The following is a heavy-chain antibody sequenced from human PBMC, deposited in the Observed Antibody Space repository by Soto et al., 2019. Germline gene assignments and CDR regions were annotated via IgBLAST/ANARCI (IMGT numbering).Heavy chain of an antibody. CDR3: ARDLVSTIFGVVRNHWFDP. CDR1: GGSISSYY. J-gene: IGHJ5*02. Sequence: SETLSLTCPVSGGSISSYYWSWIRQPTGKGLEWIGYIYYSGSTNYNPSLKSRVTISVDTSKNQFSLKLSSVTAADTAVYYCARDLVSTIFGVVRNHWFDPWGQGTLVTVSS. CDR2: IYYSGST. V-gene: IGHV4-59*01. D-gene: IGHD3-3*01.